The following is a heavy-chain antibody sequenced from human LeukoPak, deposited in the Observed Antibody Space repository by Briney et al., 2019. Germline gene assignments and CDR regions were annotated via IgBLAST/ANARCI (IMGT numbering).Heavy chain of an antibody. CDR1: GFTFSDYY. V-gene: IGHV3-11*04. J-gene: IGHJ6*03. CDR2: ISSSGSTI. Sequence: PGGSLRLSCAASGFTFSDYYMSWIRQAPGKGLEWVSYISSSGSTIYYADSVKGRFTISRDNAKNSLYLQMNSLRAEDTAVCYCARVKYYYYYYYMDVWGKGTTVTVSS. CDR3: ARVKYYYYYYYMDV.